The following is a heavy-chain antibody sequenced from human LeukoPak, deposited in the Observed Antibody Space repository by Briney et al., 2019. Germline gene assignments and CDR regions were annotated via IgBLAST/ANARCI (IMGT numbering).Heavy chain of an antibody. J-gene: IGHJ4*02. CDR2: ISYDGSNK. CDR3: ARDTYYYDSGGYYTVYYFDY. D-gene: IGHD3-22*01. CDR1: GFTFSDYG. Sequence: GGSLRLSCAASGFTFSDYGMNWVRQAPGKGLEWVAVISYDGSNKYYADSVKGRFTISRDNAKNSLYLEMNSLRAEDTALYYCARDTYYYDSGGYYTVYYFDYWGQGTLVTVSS. V-gene: IGHV3-30*03.